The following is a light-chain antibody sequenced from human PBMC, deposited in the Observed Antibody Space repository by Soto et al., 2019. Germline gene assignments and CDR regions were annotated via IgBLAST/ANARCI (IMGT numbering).Light chain of an antibody. Sequence: DIQMTQSPSTLSASVGDRVTITCRASQSISSWLAWYQQKPGKAPKLLIYDASSLESGVPSRFSGSGSGTEFTLTISSLQPDDFATYYCQQCNSYLSFGGGTKVEIK. V-gene: IGKV1-5*01. J-gene: IGKJ4*01. CDR1: QSISSW. CDR2: DAS. CDR3: QQCNSYLS.